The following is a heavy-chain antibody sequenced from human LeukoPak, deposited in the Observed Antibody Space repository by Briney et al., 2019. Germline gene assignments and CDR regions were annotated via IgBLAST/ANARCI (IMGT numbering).Heavy chain of an antibody. CDR1: GYTLTELS. CDR2: FDPEDGET. J-gene: IGHJ4*02. Sequence: ASVKVSCKVSGYTLTELSMRWVRQAPGKGLEWMGGFDPEDGETIYAQKFQGRVTMTEDTSTDTAYMELSSLRSEDTAVYYCASWELKGPQRVWYFDYWGQGTLVTVSS. D-gene: IGHD1-26*01. CDR3: ASWELKGPQRVWYFDY. V-gene: IGHV1-24*01.